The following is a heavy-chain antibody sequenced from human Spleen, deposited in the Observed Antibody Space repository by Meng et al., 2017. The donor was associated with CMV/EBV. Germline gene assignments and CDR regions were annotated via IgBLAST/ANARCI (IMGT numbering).Heavy chain of an antibody. CDR2: IYYSGST. CDR1: GGSISSSSYY. Sequence: SETLSLTCTVSGGSISSSSYYWGWILQPPGKGLEWIGSIYYSGSTYYNPSIKSRVTISVVTSKNQFSLKLSSVTAADTAVYDCARCPTRCSSASANCFLDAFDIWGQGTMVTVSS. CDR3: ARCPTRCSSASANCFLDAFDI. J-gene: IGHJ3*02. V-gene: IGHV4-39*07. D-gene: IGHD2-2*01.